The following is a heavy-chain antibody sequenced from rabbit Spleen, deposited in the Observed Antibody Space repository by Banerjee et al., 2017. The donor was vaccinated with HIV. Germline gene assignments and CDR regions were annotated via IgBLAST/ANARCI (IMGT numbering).Heavy chain of an antibody. Sequence: QSLEESGGGLVQPEGSLALTCKASGFSFSSSDYICWVRQAPGKGLEWIACIDSGTSDFTYFATWAKGRFTCSKTSSTTVTLQMTRLTAADTAIYFCARDTSSSFSSYGMDLWGPGTLVTVS. V-gene: IGHV1S40*01. J-gene: IGHJ6*01. D-gene: IGHD1-1*01. CDR3: ARDTSSSFSSYGMDL. CDR2: IDSGTSDFT. CDR1: GFSFSSSDY.